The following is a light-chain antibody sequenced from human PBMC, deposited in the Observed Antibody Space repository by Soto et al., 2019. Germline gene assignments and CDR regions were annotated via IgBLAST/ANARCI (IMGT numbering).Light chain of an antibody. CDR1: PSVSIY. CDR3: QQRNSWPLT. V-gene: IGKV3-11*01. J-gene: IGKJ4*01. CDR2: DAS. Sequence: EIVLTQSPATLSLSPGERATLSCRDSPSVSIYLAWYQHKPGQAPSLLIYDASNRATGIPARFSGCGSGTDFTLTISGLEPEDFAVYYCQQRNSWPLTFGGGTKVEIK.